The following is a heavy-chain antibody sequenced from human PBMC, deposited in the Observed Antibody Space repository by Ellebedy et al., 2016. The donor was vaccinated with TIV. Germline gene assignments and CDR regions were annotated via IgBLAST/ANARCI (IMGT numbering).Heavy chain of an antibody. D-gene: IGHD3-22*01. CDR3: THTYYYDSSGPA. CDR2: IRSKANSYAT. J-gene: IGHJ5*02. CDR1: GFTFSSYG. Sequence: GESLKISCAASGFTFSSYGMHWVRQAPGKGLEWVGRIRSKANSYATAYAASVKGRFTISRDDSKNTAYLQMNSLKTEDTAVYYCTHTYYYDSSGPAWGQGTLVTVSS. V-gene: IGHV3-73*01.